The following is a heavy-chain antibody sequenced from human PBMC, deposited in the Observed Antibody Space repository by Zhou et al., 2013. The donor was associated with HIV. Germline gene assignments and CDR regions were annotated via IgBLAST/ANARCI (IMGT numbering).Heavy chain of an antibody. D-gene: IGHD6-13*01. V-gene: IGHV1-69*05. CDR1: GGTLTNSA. CDR2: TIPAYSTP. Sequence: QVHLVQSGADVKKPGSSVKLSCKASGGTLTNSAINWVRQAPGQGLRWMGGTIPAYSTPYIDDDFRGRLSITTDQSATTAYMELRDLRSDDTAVYYCARGGIFSSWFPQAFSSNRAMDVWGQGTAVTVTS. J-gene: IGHJ6*02. CDR3: ARGGIFSSWFPQAFSSNRAMDV.